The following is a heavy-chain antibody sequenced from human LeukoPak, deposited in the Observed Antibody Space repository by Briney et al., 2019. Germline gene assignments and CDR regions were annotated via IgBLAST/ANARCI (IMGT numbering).Heavy chain of an antibody. J-gene: IGHJ3*02. D-gene: IGHD3-10*01. V-gene: IGHV3-21*01. CDR3: ARGKATYYYGSGIAFDI. Sequence: GALRLSCAASGFTFSSYSMNWVRQAPGKGLEWVSSISSSSSYIYYADSVKGRFTISRDNAKNSLYLQMNSLRAEDTAVYYCARGKATYYYGSGIAFDIRGQGTMVTVSS. CDR1: GFTFSSYS. CDR2: ISSSSSYI.